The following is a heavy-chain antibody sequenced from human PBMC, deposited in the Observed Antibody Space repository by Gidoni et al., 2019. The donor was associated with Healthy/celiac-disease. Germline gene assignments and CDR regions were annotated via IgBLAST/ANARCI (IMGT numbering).Heavy chain of an antibody. CDR3: ARDIAVAGFGL. V-gene: IGHV4-61*02. CDR2: IYTSGST. Sequence: QVQLQESGPGLVKPSQTLSLTCPVSGGSISSGSYYWSWIRQPAGKGLEWIGRIYTSGSTNYNPSLKSRVTISVDTSKNQFSLKLSSVTAADTAVYYCARDIAVAGFGLWGQGTLVTVSS. CDR1: GGSISSGSYY. D-gene: IGHD6-19*01. J-gene: IGHJ4*02.